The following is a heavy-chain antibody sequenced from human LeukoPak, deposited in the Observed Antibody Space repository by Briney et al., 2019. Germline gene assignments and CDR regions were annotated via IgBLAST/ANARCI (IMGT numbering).Heavy chain of an antibody. V-gene: IGHV4-4*02. Sequence: PSETLSLTCAVSGGSISSSNWWSWVRQPPGKGLEWIGQIYHSGSTNYNPSLKSRVTISVDKSKNQFSLKLSSMTAADTAVYYCARVFRLWGMEGDPWTFDVWGPGTMVIVSS. CDR2: IYHSGST. CDR1: GGSISSSNW. CDR3: ARVFRLWGMEGDPWTFDV. J-gene: IGHJ3*01. D-gene: IGHD2-21*01.